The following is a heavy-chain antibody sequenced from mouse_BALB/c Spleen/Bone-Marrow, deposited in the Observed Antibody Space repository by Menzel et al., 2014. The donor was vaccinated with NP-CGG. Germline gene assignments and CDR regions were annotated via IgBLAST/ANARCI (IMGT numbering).Heavy chain of an antibody. CDR2: IDPYTGGA. Sequence: EVQRVESGPELVKPGASVKVSCRTSGYSFTDYNIYWVKQSHGKSLEWIGYIDPYTGGASYNQKFKGKASLTVDKSSSSALMHLNSLASEDSAVYYCGRSGFPYWGQGTLVTVSA. V-gene: IGHV1S135*01. CDR3: GRSGFPY. CDR1: GYSFTDYN. J-gene: IGHJ3*01.